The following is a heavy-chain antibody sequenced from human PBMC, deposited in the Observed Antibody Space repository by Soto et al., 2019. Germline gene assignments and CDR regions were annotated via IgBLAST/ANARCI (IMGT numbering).Heavy chain of an antibody. CDR1: GFTFSSYG. V-gene: IGHV3-30*18. D-gene: IGHD3-22*01. Sequence: GGSLRLSCAASGFTFSSYGMHWVRQAPGKGLEWVAVISYGGSNKYYADSVKGRFTISRDNSKNTLYLQMNSLRAEDTAVYYCAKSPGGYPYFDYWGQGTLVTVSS. J-gene: IGHJ4*02. CDR2: ISYGGSNK. CDR3: AKSPGGYPYFDY.